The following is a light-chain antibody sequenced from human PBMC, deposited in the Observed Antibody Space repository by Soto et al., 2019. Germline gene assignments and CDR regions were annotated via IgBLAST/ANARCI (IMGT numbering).Light chain of an antibody. CDR1: SSDVGGYNY. Sequence: QSALTQPASVSGSPGQSITISCSGTSSDVGGYNYVSWYQQHPGKVPKLMIYEVNIRPSGVSNRFSGSKSGNTASLTISGLQAEDEADYYCTSYTSSSTLVFGGGTKVTVL. J-gene: IGLJ3*02. CDR3: TSYTSSSTLV. CDR2: EVN. V-gene: IGLV2-14*01.